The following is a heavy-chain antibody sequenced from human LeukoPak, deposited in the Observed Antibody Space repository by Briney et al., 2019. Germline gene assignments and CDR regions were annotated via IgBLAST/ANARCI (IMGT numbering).Heavy chain of an antibody. CDR2: ISGSGGST. CDR3: AKEKDQYQLLFLFDY. D-gene: IGHD2-2*01. Sequence: PGGSLRLSRAASGFTFSSYWMNWVRQAPGKGLEWVSAISGSGGSTYYADSVKGRFTISRVNSKNTLYLQMNSLRAEDTAVYYCAKEKDQYQLLFLFDYWGQGTLVTVSS. V-gene: IGHV3-23*01. CDR1: GFTFSSYW. J-gene: IGHJ4*02.